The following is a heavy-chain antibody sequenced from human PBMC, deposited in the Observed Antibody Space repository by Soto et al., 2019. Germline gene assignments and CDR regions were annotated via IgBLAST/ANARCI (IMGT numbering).Heavy chain of an antibody. CDR2: IYPGDSDT. CDR3: AKSHLYCSGASCWLWYFDL. V-gene: IGHV5-51*01. CDR1: GYSFTNYW. Sequence: GESLKISCKASGYSFTNYWIGWVRQMPGKGLEWMGIIYPGDSDTRYSPSFQGQVTISVDKSISTAYLQWSSLKASDTAMYYCAKSHLYCSGASCWLWYFDLWGRGTLVTVSS. D-gene: IGHD2-15*01. J-gene: IGHJ2*01.